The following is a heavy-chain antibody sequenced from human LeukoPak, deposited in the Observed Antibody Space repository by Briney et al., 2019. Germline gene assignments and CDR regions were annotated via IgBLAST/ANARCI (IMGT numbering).Heavy chain of an antibody. CDR2: IRYDGSNK. D-gene: IGHD1-20*01. J-gene: IGHJ4*02. Sequence: PGGSLRLSCAASRFTFSSYGMHWVRQAPGKGLEWVAFIRYDGSNKYYADSVKGRFTISRDNSKNTLYLQMNSLRAEDTAVYYCAKDSGITGVDYWGQGTLVTVSS. CDR1: RFTFSSYG. CDR3: AKDSGITGVDY. V-gene: IGHV3-30*02.